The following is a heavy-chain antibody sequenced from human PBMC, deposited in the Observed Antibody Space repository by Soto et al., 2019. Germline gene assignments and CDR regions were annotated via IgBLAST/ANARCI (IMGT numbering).Heavy chain of an antibody. J-gene: IGHJ4*02. CDR1: GGSISSSNW. Sequence: QVQLQESGPGLVKPSGTLSLTCAVSGGSISSSNWWSWVRQSPGKGLEWIGQIYHSADTNYNPSLKSRVTISVDNPKNQFSLKLTSVTAADTAVYYCAKVGRGRRSFDYWGQGTLVSVSS. V-gene: IGHV4-4*02. CDR3: AKVGRGRRSFDY. CDR2: IYHSADT.